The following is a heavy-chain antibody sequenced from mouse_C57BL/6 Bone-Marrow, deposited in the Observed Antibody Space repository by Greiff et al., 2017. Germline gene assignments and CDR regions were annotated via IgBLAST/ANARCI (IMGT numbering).Heavy chain of an antibody. D-gene: IGHD1-1*01. V-gene: IGHV14-2*01. CDR2: IDPEDGET. J-gene: IGHJ2*01. CDR3: TRSLIYYGTNY. CDR1: GFNIKDYY. Sequence: EVQLVESGAELVKPGASVKLSCTASGFNIKDYYIHWVKQRTEQGLEWIGRIDPEDGETKYAPKLQDKATITADTSSNTAYLQLSSLTSEDTAVYYCTRSLIYYGTNYWGQGTTLTVSS.